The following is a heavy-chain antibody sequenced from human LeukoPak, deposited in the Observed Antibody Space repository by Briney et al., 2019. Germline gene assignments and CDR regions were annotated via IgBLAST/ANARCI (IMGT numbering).Heavy chain of an antibody. CDR1: GYTFTSYD. D-gene: IGHD7-27*01. J-gene: IGHJ4*02. V-gene: IGHV1-8*01. CDR3: ARGPTNRGYDY. Sequence: ASVTVSCKCSGYTFTSYDLNWVRQATGQRRECMGWMRPNSGDTGYAQEFQDRVTMTRNTSISTAYMELSSLRSDDTAVYYCARGPTNRGYDYWGPRNLVTVSS. CDR2: MRPNSGDT.